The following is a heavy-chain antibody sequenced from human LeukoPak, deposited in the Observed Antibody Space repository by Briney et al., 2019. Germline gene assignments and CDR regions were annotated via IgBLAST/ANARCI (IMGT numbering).Heavy chain of an antibody. CDR2: IWYDGSNK. Sequence: GGSLRLSCAASGFTFSSYGMHWVRQAPGKGLEWVAVIWYDGSNKYYADSVKGRFTISRDNSKNTLYLQMNSLRAEDTAVYYCAKGGGYSSSWYSDYMDVWGKGTTVTVSS. CDR3: AKGGGYSSSWYSDYMDV. J-gene: IGHJ6*03. V-gene: IGHV3-33*06. CDR1: GFTFSSYG. D-gene: IGHD6-13*01.